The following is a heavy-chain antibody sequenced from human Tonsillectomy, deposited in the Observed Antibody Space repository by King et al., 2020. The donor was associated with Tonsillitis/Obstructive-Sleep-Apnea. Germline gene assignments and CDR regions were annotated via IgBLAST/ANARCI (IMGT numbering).Heavy chain of an antibody. CDR1: GGSFSGYY. V-gene: IGHV4-34*01. D-gene: IGHD2-15*01. Sequence: VQLQQWGAGLLKPSETLSLTCAVYGGSFSGYYWSWIRQPPGTGLEWIGEINHSGSTNHNPSLKSRVTISVDTPKNQFSLKVSSATAADTAVYYCARGEITYCSGGSCYFDYWGQGTLVTVSS. CDR2: INHSGST. CDR3: ARGEITYCSGGSCYFDY. J-gene: IGHJ4*02.